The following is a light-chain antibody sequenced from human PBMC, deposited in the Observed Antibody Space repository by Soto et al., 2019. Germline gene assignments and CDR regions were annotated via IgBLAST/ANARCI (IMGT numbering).Light chain of an antibody. CDR1: QRVNRW. CDR2: EAS. CDR3: QEYNGGSSST. J-gene: IGKJ1*01. V-gene: IGKV1-5*03. Sequence: DIQMTQSPSTLSASVGDRVTITCRASQRVNRWLAWYQQKPGRAPKLLIYEASRLESGVPSRFSGSGSGTEFTLTISSLQPDDFATYYCQEYNGGSSSTFGQGTKVEVK.